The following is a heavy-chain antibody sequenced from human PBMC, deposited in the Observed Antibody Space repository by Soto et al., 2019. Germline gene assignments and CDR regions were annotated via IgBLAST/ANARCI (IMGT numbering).Heavy chain of an antibody. V-gene: IGHV4-59*01. CDR1: SGSIINYY. CDR3: ARDLGLRSAGDLYYYYMDV. Sequence: PSETLSLTCTVSSGSIINYYWSWIRQPPGKGLEWIGFIYYSGSTNYNSSLKSRVTMSVDMSRHQLSLKLSSVTAADTAVYYCARDLGLRSAGDLYYYYMDVWGKGTTVTVSS. J-gene: IGHJ6*03. CDR2: IYYSGST. D-gene: IGHD4-17*01.